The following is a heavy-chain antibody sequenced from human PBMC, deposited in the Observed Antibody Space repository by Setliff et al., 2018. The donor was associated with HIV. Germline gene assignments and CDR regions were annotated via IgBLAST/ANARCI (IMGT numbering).Heavy chain of an antibody. Sequence: ASVKVSCKTSGYIFIRYYIFWVRHAPGQGLEWMGNINPHTGVTKYAEKFQGRVTMTRDTSINTIYMELSRLRSDDTAVYYCARDLRDGFEEWFSTLDDGMDVWGQGTTVTVSS. J-gene: IGHJ6*02. V-gene: IGHV1-2*02. CDR3: ARDLRDGFEEWFSTLDDGMDV. CDR2: INPHTGVT. CDR1: GYIFIRYY. D-gene: IGHD3-3*01.